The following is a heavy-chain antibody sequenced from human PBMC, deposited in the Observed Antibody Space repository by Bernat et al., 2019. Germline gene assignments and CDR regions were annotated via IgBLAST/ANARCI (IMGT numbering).Heavy chain of an antibody. CDR3: ARDPGGQQPADPDDY. CDR2: ISSSSSYT. CDR1: GFTFSDYY. Sequence: QVQLVESGGGLVKPGGSLRLSCAASGFTFSDYYMSWIRQAPGKGLEWVSYISSSSSYTNYADSVKGRFTISRDNAKNSLYLQMNSLRAEDTAVYYCARDPGGQQPADPDDYWGQGTLVTVSS. D-gene: IGHD6-13*01. J-gene: IGHJ4*02. V-gene: IGHV3-11*06.